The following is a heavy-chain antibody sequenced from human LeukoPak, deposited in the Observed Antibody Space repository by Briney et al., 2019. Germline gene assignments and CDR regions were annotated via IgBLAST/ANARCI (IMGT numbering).Heavy chain of an antibody. J-gene: IGHJ4*02. CDR1: GFTFSGSA. V-gene: IGHV3-73*01. D-gene: IGHD2-15*01. CDR2: IRSKANSYAT. CDR3: TRRACSGGSCYLDY. Sequence: GGSLRLSCAASGFTFSGSAMHWVRQASGKGLEWVGRIRSKANSYATAYAASVKGRFTISRDDSKNTAYLQMNSLKTEDTAVYYCTRRACSGGSCYLDYWGQGTLVTVSS.